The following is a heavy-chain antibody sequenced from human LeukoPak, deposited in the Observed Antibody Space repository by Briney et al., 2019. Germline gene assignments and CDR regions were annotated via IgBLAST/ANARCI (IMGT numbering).Heavy chain of an antibody. CDR1: GGTFSSYA. CDR2: IIPIFGTA. CDR3: ARGPRYGLRY. D-gene: IGHD3-10*01. Sequence: ASVKVPCKASGGTFSSYAISWVRQAPGQGLEWMGGIIPIFGTANYAQKFQGRVTITADESTSTAYMELSSLRSEDTAVYYCARGPRYGLRYWGQGTLVTVSS. J-gene: IGHJ4*02. V-gene: IGHV1-69*13.